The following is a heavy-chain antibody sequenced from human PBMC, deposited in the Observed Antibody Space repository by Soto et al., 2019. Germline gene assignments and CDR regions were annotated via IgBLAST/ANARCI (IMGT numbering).Heavy chain of an antibody. CDR1: GGSISSHY. CDR3: ARSGVTGIVIPSHWFDP. Sequence: PSETLSLTCTVSGGSISSHYWSWIRQFPGRGLEWIGCISSSGSTYYNPALNNRISLSLDTSQNQFSLKLLSVTAADTAIYYCARSGVTGIVIPSHWFDPWGQGTLVTVSS. CDR2: ISSSGST. D-gene: IGHD2-21*02. V-gene: IGHV4-59*06. J-gene: IGHJ5*02.